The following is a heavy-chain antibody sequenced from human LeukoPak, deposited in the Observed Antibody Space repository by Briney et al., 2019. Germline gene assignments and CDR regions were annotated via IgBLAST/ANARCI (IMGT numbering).Heavy chain of an antibody. CDR1: GFTVSSNY. CDR2: IYSGGGT. V-gene: IGHV3-53*01. CDR3: AREIVGTAGAFDI. J-gene: IGHJ3*02. D-gene: IGHD2-21*01. Sequence: GGSLRLSCAASGFTVSSNYMSWVRQAPGKGLKWVSVIYSGGGTYYADSVKGRFTISRDNSKNTLYLQMNSLRAEDTAVYYCAREIVGTAGAFDIWGQGTMVTVSS.